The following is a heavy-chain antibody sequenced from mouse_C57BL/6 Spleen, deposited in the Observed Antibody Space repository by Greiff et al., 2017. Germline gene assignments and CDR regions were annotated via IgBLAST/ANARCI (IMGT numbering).Heavy chain of an antibody. CDR3: AKGPYYYGSSYWYFDV. CDR2: INPNNGGT. CDR1: GYTFTDYN. Sequence: VQLQQSGPELVKPGASVKIPCKASGYTFTDYNMDWVKQSHGKSLEWIGDINPNNGGTIYNQKFKGKATLTVDKSSITAYMELRSLTSEDTAVYYCAKGPYYYGSSYWYFDVWGTGTTVTVSS. D-gene: IGHD1-1*01. J-gene: IGHJ1*03. V-gene: IGHV1-18*01.